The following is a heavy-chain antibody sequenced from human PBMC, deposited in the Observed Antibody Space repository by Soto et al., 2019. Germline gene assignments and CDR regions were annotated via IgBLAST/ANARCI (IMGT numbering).Heavy chain of an antibody. Sequence: SVKVSCKASGGTFSSYAISWVRQAPGQGLEWKGGIIPIFGTANYAQKFQGRVTITADESTSTAYMELSSLRSEDTAVYYCAREVVVVLVGRGTDYYGMDVWGQGTTVTVSS. CDR2: IIPIFGTA. V-gene: IGHV1-69*13. CDR1: GGTFSSYA. D-gene: IGHD2-2*01. CDR3: AREVVVVLVGRGTDYYGMDV. J-gene: IGHJ6*02.